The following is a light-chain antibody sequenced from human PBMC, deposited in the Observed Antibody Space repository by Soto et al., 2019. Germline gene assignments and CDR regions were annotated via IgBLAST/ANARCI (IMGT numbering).Light chain of an antibody. CDR3: QQFYNWPRT. CDR2: GAS. V-gene: IGKV3-15*01. CDR1: QSVSSN. Sequence: EIVMTQSPGTLSVSPGERATLSCRASQSVSSNLAWYQQKPGQAPRLLIYGASTRATGIPARFSGSGSETEFTVTISSLQSEDFAVYYCQQFYNWPRTFGQGTKVEIK. J-gene: IGKJ1*01.